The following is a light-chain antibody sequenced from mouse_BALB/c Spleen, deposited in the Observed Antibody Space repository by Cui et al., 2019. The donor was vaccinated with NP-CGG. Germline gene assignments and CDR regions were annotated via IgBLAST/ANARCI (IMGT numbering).Light chain of an antibody. CDR1: TGAVSTSNY. J-gene: IGLJ1*01. CDR2: GTN. V-gene: IGLV1*01. CDR3: DLWYSNHWV. Sequence: QSVVTQKSAPTTSPGETVTLTCRSSTGAVSTSNYANWVQEKPDHLFTGLIGGTNNRLPGVPARFSGSLIGDKAALTITGAQTEDEAIYFCDLWYSNHWVFGGGTKLTVL.